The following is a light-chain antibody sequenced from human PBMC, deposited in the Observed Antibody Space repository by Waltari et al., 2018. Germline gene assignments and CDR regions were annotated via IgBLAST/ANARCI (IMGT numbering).Light chain of an antibody. V-gene: IGLV2-8*01. J-gene: IGLJ2*01. CDR2: EVN. CDR3: RSYVGSTWVV. CDR1: SSDIGGYNY. Sequence: QSALTQPPSASGSPGQSVTISCNGTSSDIGGYNYVSWYQQHPGKATRLMIYEVNKRPSGFPDRLSGSKSGESASLTVSGLQAEDEADYFCRSYVGSTWVVFGGGTKLTVL.